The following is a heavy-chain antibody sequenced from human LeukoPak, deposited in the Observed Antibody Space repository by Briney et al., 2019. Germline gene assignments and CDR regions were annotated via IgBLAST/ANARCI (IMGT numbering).Heavy chain of an antibody. Sequence: GESLKISCKGSGHTFTSYWIGWVRQMPGKGLEWMGIIQPGDSDTRYSPSFQGQVTISADKSISTAYLQWSSLKASDTAMYYCARFDWGLYDAFDIWGQGTMVTVSS. D-gene: IGHD7-27*01. CDR2: IQPGDSDT. CDR1: GHTFTSYW. J-gene: IGHJ3*02. V-gene: IGHV5-51*01. CDR3: ARFDWGLYDAFDI.